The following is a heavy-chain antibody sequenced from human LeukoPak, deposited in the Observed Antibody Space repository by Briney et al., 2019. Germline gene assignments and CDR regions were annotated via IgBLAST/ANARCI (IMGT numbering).Heavy chain of an antibody. CDR3: ARASGSLDPGQSLY. D-gene: IGHD1-1*01. V-gene: IGHV3-21*01. CDR1: GFTFSSYS. CDR2: ISSSSSYI. Sequence: GGSLRLSCAASGFTFSSYSMNWVRQAPGKGLGWVSSISSSSSYIYYADSVKGRFTISRDNAKNSLYLQMNSLRAEDTAVYYCARASGSLDPGQSLYWGQGTLVTVSS. J-gene: IGHJ4*02.